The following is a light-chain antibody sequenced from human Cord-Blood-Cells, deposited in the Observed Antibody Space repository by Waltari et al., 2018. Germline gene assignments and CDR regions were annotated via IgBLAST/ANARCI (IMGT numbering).Light chain of an antibody. V-gene: IGKV3-11*01. CDR2: DAS. J-gene: IGKJ4*01. CDR1: QSVSSY. Sequence: DIVLTQSPATLSLSPGDRATLSCRASQSVSSYLAWYQQKPGQAPRLLIYDASNRAPGIPARFSGSGSGTDFTLTISSLEPEDFAVYYCQQRSNWPLTFGGGTKVEIK. CDR3: QQRSNWPLT.